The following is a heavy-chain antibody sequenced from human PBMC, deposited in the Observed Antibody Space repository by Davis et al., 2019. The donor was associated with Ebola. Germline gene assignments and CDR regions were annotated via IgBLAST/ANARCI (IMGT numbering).Heavy chain of an antibody. J-gene: IGHJ6*02. CDR3: ARVVAAAGYYYYGMDV. CDR2: ISYDGGNK. CDR1: GFTFSSYA. V-gene: IGHV3-30-3*01. D-gene: IGHD6-13*01. Sequence: PGGSLRLSCAASGFTFSSYAMHWVRQAPGKGLEWVAVISYDGGNKYYADSVKGRFTISRDNSKNTLYLQMNSLRAEDTAVYYCARVVAAAGYYYYGMDVWGQGTTVTVSS.